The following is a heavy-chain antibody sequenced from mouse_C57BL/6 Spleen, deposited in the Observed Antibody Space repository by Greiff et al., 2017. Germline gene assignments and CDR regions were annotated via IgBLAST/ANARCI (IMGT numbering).Heavy chain of an antibody. CDR3: ARPEDSSGYSYAMDD. CDR2: IYPGSGST. D-gene: IGHD3-2*02. V-gene: IGHV1-55*01. J-gene: IGHJ4*01. Sequence: VKLQQPGAELVKPGASVKMSCKASGYTFTSYWITWVKQRPGQGLEWIGDIYPGSGSTNYNEKFKSKATLTVDTSSSTAYMQLSSLTSEDSAVYDCARPEDSSGYSYAMDDWGQGTSVTVSS. CDR1: GYTFTSYW.